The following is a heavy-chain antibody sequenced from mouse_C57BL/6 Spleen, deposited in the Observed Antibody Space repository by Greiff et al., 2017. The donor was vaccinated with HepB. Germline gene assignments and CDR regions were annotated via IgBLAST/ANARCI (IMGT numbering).Heavy chain of an antibody. CDR1: GFTFSDYG. Sequence: EVKLMESGGGLVKPGGSLKLSCAASGFTFSDYGMHWVRQAPEKGLEWVAYISSGSSTIYYADTVKGRFTISRDNAKNTLFLQMTSLRSEDTAMYYCARWGRGYYYAMDYWGQGTSVTVSS. V-gene: IGHV5-17*01. D-gene: IGHD3-3*01. CDR3: ARWGRGYYYAMDY. J-gene: IGHJ4*01. CDR2: ISSGSSTI.